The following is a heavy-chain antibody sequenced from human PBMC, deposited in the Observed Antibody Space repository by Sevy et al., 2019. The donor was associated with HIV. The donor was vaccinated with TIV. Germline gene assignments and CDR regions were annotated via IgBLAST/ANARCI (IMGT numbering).Heavy chain of an antibody. Sequence: ASVKVSCKASGYSFTGYFIHLVRQAPGQGLEWMGWINPSSGGTMSAQKFHDKVTMTRDTSINTAYLELSRLRSDDTAVYYCARELDDFWSGYQFWGQRTLVTVSS. J-gene: IGHJ4*02. CDR3: ARELDDFWSGYQF. CDR2: INPSSGGT. V-gene: IGHV1-2*02. D-gene: IGHD3-3*01. CDR1: GYSFTGYF.